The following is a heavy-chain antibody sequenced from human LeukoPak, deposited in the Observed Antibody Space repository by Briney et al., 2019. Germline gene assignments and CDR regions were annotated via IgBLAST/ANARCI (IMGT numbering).Heavy chain of an antibody. CDR2: IRYDGSNK. Sequence: GGSLRLSCAASGFTFSSYGMHWVRQAPGEGLEWVAFIRYDGSNKYYADSVKGRFTISRDNSKNTLYLQMNSLRAEDTAVYYCANLGKEVVTTVRDYYYYMDVWGKGTTVTVSS. V-gene: IGHV3-30*02. CDR3: ANLGKEVVTTVRDYYYYMDV. D-gene: IGHD4-11*01. CDR1: GFTFSSYG. J-gene: IGHJ6*03.